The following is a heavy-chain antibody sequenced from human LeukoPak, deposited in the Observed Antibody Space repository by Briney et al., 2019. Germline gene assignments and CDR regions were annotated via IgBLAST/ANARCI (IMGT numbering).Heavy chain of an antibody. J-gene: IGHJ4*02. CDR2: IYYSGST. V-gene: IGHV4-59*01. CDR3: ARVSSGYSGYERLDY. CDR1: GDSISSYF. Sequence: SETLSLACSVSGDSISSYFWAWIRQPPGKGLEWIGYIYYSGSTNYNPSLKSRVTISVDTSKNQFSLKLSSVTAADTAVYYCARVSSGYSGYERLDYWGQGTLVTVSS. D-gene: IGHD5-12*01.